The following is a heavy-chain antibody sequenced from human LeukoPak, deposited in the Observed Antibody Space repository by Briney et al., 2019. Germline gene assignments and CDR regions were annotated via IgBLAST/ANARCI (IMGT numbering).Heavy chain of an antibody. Sequence: GSLRLSCAASGFTFNNYWMHWVRQAPGMGLVWVSSIRFDGGDTAYADSAKGRFTISRDNAKNTMFLQMNNLRAEDTAVYYCAKEIDGFDVWGQGTLVTVSS. CDR1: GFTFNNYW. J-gene: IGHJ3*01. CDR3: AKEIDGFDV. CDR2: IRFDGGDT. V-gene: IGHV3-74*01.